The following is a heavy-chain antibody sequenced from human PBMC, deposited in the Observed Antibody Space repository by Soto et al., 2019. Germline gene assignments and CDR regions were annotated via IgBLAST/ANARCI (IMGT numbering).Heavy chain of an antibody. J-gene: IGHJ6*02. V-gene: IGHV3-7*02. Sequence: GGSLRLSCAASGFTFSSYWMSWVRQAPGKGLEWVANIKQDGSEKYYVEPVKGRFAISRDNAKNSLYLQMNSLRAEDTAVYYCARMGSQRYYYYGMDVWGQGTTVTVSS. D-gene: IGHD6-25*01. CDR2: IKQDGSEK. CDR1: GFTFSSYW. CDR3: ARMGSQRYYYYGMDV.